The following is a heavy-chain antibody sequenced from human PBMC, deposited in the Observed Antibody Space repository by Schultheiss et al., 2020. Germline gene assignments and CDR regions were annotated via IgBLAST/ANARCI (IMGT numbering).Heavy chain of an antibody. J-gene: IGHJ5*02. CDR2: ISSSSSYI. V-gene: IGHV3-21*01. CDR3: AREVGEIYDFWSGYYYAEGNWFDP. CDR1: GFTFSSYS. D-gene: IGHD3-3*01. Sequence: GGSLRLSCAASGFTFSSYSMNWVRQAPGKGLEWVSSISSSSSYIYYADSVKGRFTISRDNAKNSLYLQMNSLRAEDTAVYYCAREVGEIYDFWSGYYYAEGNWFDPWGQGTLVTVSS.